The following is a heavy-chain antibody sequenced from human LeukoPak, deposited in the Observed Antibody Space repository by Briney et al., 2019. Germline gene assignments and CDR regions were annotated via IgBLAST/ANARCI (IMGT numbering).Heavy chain of an antibody. CDR3: ARATIFGVAPFDP. CDR2: ISWNSGSI. Sequence: GGSLRLSCAASGFTFDDYAMHWVRQAPGKGLEWVSGISWNSGSIGYADSVKGRFTISRDNAKNSLYLQMNSLRAEDTAVYYCARATIFGVAPFDPWGQGTLVTVSS. CDR1: GFTFDDYA. J-gene: IGHJ5*02. D-gene: IGHD3-3*01. V-gene: IGHV3-9*01.